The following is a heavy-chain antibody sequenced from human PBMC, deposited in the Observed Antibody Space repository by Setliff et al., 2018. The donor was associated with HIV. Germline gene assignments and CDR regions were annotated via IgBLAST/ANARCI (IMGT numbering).Heavy chain of an antibody. D-gene: IGHD5-18*01. V-gene: IGHV1-69*13. CDR2: IIPMYGPA. J-gene: IGHJ4*02. CDR1: GGAFSSYA. Sequence: GASVKVSCKASGGAFSSYALSWVRQAPGQGLEWMGGIIPMYGPAHYAQKFQGRVTITADESTTTAYMELNSLTSEDTALYYCARVGFSSRHTGDFFDSWGQGTLVTVSS. CDR3: ARVGFSSRHTGDFFDS.